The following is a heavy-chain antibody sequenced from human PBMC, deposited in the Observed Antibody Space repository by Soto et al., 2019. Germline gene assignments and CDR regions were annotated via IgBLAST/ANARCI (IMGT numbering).Heavy chain of an antibody. V-gene: IGHV4-31*03. J-gene: IGHJ5*02. D-gene: IGHD6-13*01. CDR1: GGSISRGVYY. CDR3: ARVFSDSSSIFDP. CDR2: IYYSGST. Sequence: QVQLQESGPGLVKPSQTLSLTCTVSGGSISRGVYYWSWIRQHPGKGLECIGYIYYSGSTYYNPYLKSRVTIPVDTSKNQFSLKLGSVIAADTAGYYCARVFSDSSSIFDPWGQVALVTFSS.